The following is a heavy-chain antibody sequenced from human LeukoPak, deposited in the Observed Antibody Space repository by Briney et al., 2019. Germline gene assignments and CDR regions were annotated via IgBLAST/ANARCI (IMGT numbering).Heavy chain of an antibody. J-gene: IGHJ4*02. CDR2: ITTNGGTT. V-gene: IGHV3-64D*09. Sequence: PGGSLRLSCSASGFPFSAFTMRWVRLAAGKTLENVAAITTNGGTTYYADSVKGRISISRDNSKNILYLQMSSLRPEDTAVYYCVKPSYTGSWYDYWGQGTLVTVSS. D-gene: IGHD6-13*01. CDR1: GFPFSAFT. CDR3: VKPSYTGSWYDY.